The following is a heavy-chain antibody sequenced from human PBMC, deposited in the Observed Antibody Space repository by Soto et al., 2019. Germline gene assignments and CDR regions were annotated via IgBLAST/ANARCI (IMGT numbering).Heavy chain of an antibody. CDR3: ARSDQRITIFGVVIGSFDY. V-gene: IGHV4-39*01. CDR2: IYYSGST. J-gene: IGHJ4*02. Sequence: QLQLQESGPGLVKPSETLSLTCTVSGGSISSSSYYWGWIRQPPGKGLKWIGSIYYSGSTYYNPSLKSRVTISVDTSKNQFSLKLSSVTAADTAVYYCARSDQRITIFGVVIGSFDYWGQGTLVSVSS. CDR1: GGSISSSSYY. D-gene: IGHD3-3*01.